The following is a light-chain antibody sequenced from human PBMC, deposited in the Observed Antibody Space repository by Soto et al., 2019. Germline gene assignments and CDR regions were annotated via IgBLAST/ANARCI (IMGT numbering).Light chain of an antibody. CDR2: STN. J-gene: IGLJ3*02. CDR1: SGSVSTSYY. CDR3: VLYMGSGLSV. Sequence: QAVVTQEPSVSVSPGGTVTLTCGLSSGSVSTSYYPSWYQQTPGQAPRTLIYSTNTRSSGVPDRFSGSILGNKAALTITGAQEDDESDYYCVLYMGSGLSVFGGGTKLTVL. V-gene: IGLV8-61*01.